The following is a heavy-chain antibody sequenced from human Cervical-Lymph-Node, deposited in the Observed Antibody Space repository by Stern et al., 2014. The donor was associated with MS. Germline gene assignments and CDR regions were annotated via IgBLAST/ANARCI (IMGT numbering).Heavy chain of an antibody. CDR2: IYWDDDK. Sequence: ESGPTLVKPTQTLTLTCTFSGFSLSTSGVGVGWIRQPPGKALEWLSLIYWDDDKRYSPSLKSRLTITKDTSKNQVVLTMTNMDPVDTATYYCAHSSTMVRGVLNWFDPWGQGTLVTVSS. CDR1: GFSLSTSGVG. D-gene: IGHD3-10*01. V-gene: IGHV2-5*02. J-gene: IGHJ5*02. CDR3: AHSSTMVRGVLNWFDP.